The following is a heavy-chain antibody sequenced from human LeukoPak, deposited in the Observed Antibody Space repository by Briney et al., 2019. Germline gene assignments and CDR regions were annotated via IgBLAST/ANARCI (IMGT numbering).Heavy chain of an antibody. D-gene: IGHD3-22*01. CDR2: ISGSGGST. J-gene: IGHJ6*02. V-gene: IGHV3-23*01. CDR3: ARGRNYYDSSGPPQDHGMDV. Sequence: GGSLRLSCAASGFTFSSYAMSWVRQAPGKGLEWVSAISGSGGSTYYADSVKGRFTISRDNSKNTLYLQMNSLRAEDTAVYYCARGRNYYDSSGPPQDHGMDVWGQGTTVTVSS. CDR1: GFTFSSYA.